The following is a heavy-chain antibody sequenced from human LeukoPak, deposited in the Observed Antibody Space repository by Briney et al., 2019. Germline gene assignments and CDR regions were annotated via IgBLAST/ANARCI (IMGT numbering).Heavy chain of an antibody. D-gene: IGHD2-21*01. Sequence: GGSLRLSCAASGFTFSSYAMSWVRQAPGKGLEWVSAISGSGGSTYYADSVKGRFTISRDNSKNTLYLQMNSLRAEDTAVYYCARVLLRWCEVDYWGQGTLVTVSS. J-gene: IGHJ4*02. V-gene: IGHV3-23*01. CDR3: ARVLLRWCEVDY. CDR2: ISGSGGST. CDR1: GFTFSSYA.